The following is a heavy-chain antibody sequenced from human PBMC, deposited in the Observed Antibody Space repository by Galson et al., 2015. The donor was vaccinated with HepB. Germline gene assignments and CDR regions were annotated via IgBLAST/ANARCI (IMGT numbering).Heavy chain of an antibody. D-gene: IGHD6-13*01. CDR1: GFTFSSYA. Sequence: SLRLSCAASGFTFSSYAMHWVRQAPGKGLEWVAVISYDGSNKYYADSVKGRFTISRDNSKNTLYLQMNSLRAEDTAVYYCARERVEKIAAAGMDYWGQGTLVTVSS. CDR2: ISYDGSNK. V-gene: IGHV3-30-3*01. CDR3: ARERVEKIAAAGMDY. J-gene: IGHJ4*02.